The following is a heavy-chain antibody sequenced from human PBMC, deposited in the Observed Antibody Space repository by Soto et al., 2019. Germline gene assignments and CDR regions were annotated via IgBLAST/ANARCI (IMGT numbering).Heavy chain of an antibody. V-gene: IGHV1-2*04. CDR2: INPSIGTT. CDR3: ARVGGFGELSGSYYGMDV. D-gene: IGHD3-10*01. CDR1: GYTFTSQN. J-gene: IGHJ6*02. Sequence: GASVKVSCKASGYTFTSQNMHWVRQAPGQGLEWMGVINPSIGTTTYAQKFQGWVTMTRDTSISTAYMELSRLRSDDTAVYYCARVGGFGELSGSYYGMDVWGQGTTVTVSS.